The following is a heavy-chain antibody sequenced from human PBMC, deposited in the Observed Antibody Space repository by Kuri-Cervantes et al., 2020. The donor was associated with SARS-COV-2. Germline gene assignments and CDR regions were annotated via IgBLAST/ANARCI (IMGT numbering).Heavy chain of an antibody. CDR3: ARGERITMVRGVIIKEGDFDY. V-gene: IGHV1-46*01. J-gene: IGHJ4*02. Sequence: ASVKVSCKASGYTLTSYYMHWVRQAPGQGLEWMGIINPSGGSTSYAQKFQGRVTMTRDTSTSTVYMELSSLRSEDTAVYYCARGERITMVRGVIIKEGDFDYWGQGTLVTVSS. D-gene: IGHD3-10*01. CDR2: INPSGGST. CDR1: GYTLTSYY.